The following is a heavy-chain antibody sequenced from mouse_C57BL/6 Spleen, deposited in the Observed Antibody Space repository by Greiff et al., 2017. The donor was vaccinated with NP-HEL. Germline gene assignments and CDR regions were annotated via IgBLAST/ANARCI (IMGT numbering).Heavy chain of an antibody. Sequence: EVQLQQSGPELVKPGASVKIPCKASGYTFTDYNMDWVKQSHGKSLEWIGDINPNNGGTIYNQKFKGKATLTVDKSSSTAYMELRSLTSEDTAVYYCARYYYGSSCMDYWGQGTSVTVSS. CDR3: ARYYYGSSCMDY. D-gene: IGHD1-1*01. CDR1: GYTFTDYN. V-gene: IGHV1-18*01. J-gene: IGHJ4*01. CDR2: INPNNGGT.